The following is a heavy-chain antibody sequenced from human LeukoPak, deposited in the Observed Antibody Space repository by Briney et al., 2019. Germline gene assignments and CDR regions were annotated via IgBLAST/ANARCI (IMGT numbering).Heavy chain of an antibody. CDR3: ARPSGTTFHDAFDI. J-gene: IGHJ3*02. V-gene: IGHV4-39*07. D-gene: IGHD1-1*01. CDR1: GGSITSSSYY. CDR2: IYFSGST. Sequence: SETLSLTCTVSGGSITSSSYYWGWIRQPPGKGLEWIGSIYFSGSTYHNPSLKSRVTISVDTSKNQFSLKLSSVTAADTAVYYCARPSGTTFHDAFDIWGQGTMVTVSS.